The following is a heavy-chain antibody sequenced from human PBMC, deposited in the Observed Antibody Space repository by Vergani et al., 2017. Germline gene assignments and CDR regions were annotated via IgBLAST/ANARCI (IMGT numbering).Heavy chain of an antibody. CDR1: GFTFSSYS. CDR2: ISSSSSYI. CDR3: AGPQGTSAYYYGGFDY. D-gene: IGHD3-22*01. J-gene: IGHJ4*02. V-gene: IGHV3-21*04. Sequence: EVQLVESGGGLVKPGGSLRLSCAASGFTFSSYSMNWVRQAPGKGLEWVSSISSSSSYIYYADSVKGRFTISRDNAKNSLYLQMNSLTAEDTAIYYCAGPQGTSAYYYGGFDYWGQGILVTVSS.